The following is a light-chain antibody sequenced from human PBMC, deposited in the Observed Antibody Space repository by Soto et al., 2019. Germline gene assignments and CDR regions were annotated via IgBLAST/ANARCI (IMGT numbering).Light chain of an antibody. CDR1: ENLNTN. CDR2: GAS. J-gene: IGKJ1*01. Sequence: EIVMTQSPATLSVSPGERATLSCRASENLNTNLAWYQQRPGQPPRLLMYGASTRATGVPARFTGSGSRTDFTLTISSLQFEDSAVYFCQQYKNWPPWTFGQGTKVDIK. CDR3: QQYKNWPPWT. V-gene: IGKV3-15*01.